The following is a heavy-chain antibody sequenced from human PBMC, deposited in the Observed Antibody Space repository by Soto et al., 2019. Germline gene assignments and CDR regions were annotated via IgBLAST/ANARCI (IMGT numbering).Heavy chain of an antibody. D-gene: IGHD3-22*01. CDR2: IYYSGST. CDR3: ARHPIRGYYQKYYFDY. J-gene: IGHJ4*02. CDR1: GGSISSSSYY. V-gene: IGHV4-39*01. Sequence: QLQPQESGPGLVKPSETLSLTCTVSGGSISSSSYYWGWIRQPPGKGLEWIGSIYYSGSTYYNPSLKSRVTISVDTSKNQFSLKLSSVTAADTAVYYCARHPIRGYYQKYYFDYWGQGTLVTVSS.